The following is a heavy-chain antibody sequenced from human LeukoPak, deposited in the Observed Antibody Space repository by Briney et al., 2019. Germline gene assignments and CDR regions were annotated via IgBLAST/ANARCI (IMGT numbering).Heavy chain of an antibody. J-gene: IGHJ5*02. CDR3: ARDRDSDFEWGPYDP. CDR1: GESFSSNSAS. CDR2: TYYRSRWSN. Sequence: SQTLSLTCAISGESFSSNSASWNWFRQSPSRGLEWLGRTYYRSRWSNDYAPSVESRITINADTSRNQFSLQLHSVTPEDTALYFCARDRDSDFEWGPYDPWGQGTLVIVSS. D-gene: IGHD4-11*01. V-gene: IGHV6-1*01.